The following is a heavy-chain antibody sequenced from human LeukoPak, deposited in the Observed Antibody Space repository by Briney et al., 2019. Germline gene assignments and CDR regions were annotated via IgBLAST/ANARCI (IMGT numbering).Heavy chain of an antibody. Sequence: PGGSLRLSCAASGFTFSSYAMSWVRQAPGKGLEWVSAISGSGGSTYYADSVKGRFTISRDNSRNTLYLQMNSLRAEDTAVYYCAKELLVVPAAMGSMGYFDYWGQGTLVTVSS. J-gene: IGHJ4*02. V-gene: IGHV3-23*01. CDR3: AKELLVVPAAMGSMGYFDY. D-gene: IGHD2-2*01. CDR2: ISGSGGST. CDR1: GFTFSSYA.